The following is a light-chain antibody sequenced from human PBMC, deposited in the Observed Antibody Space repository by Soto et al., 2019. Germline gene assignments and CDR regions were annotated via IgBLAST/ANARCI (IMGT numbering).Light chain of an antibody. CDR1: QSVSSSY. Sequence: EIVLTQSPGTLSLSPGERATLSCRASQSVSSSYLAWYQQKPGQAPRLLRATGIQDRFSGSGSGTDFTLTISRLEPEDFAVYYWQQYGSSPGTFGQGTKVEI. CDR3: QQYGSSPGT. V-gene: IGKV3-20*01. J-gene: IGKJ1*01.